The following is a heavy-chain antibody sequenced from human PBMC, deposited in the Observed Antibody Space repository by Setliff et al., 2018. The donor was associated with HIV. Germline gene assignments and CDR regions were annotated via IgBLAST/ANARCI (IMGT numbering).Heavy chain of an antibody. CDR2: FYYSGSP. Sequence: PSETLSLTCTVSGGSIRSHYWNWIRQSPGKGLEWIAYFYYSGSPTYNPSLKSRVTMSVDTSKNQISLTLTSVTAADEAVYYCARGQWPAPRPDFSDGYYNYGMDVWGQGTTVTVSS. CDR1: GGSIRSHY. V-gene: IGHV4-59*11. CDR3: ARGQWPAPRPDFSDGYYNYGMDV. J-gene: IGHJ6*02. D-gene: IGHD2-2*01.